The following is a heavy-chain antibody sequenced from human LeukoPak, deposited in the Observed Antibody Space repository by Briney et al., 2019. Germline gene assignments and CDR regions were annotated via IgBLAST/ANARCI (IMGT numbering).Heavy chain of an antibody. CDR2: ISGSGGRT. J-gene: IGHJ4*02. Sequence: GGSLRLSCAASGFTVSSNYMSWVRQAPGKGLEWVSAISGSGGRTYHADSVKGRFTMSRDNSKNTLYLQMNSLRGEDTALYYCAKLGSGWYGALDYWGQGTLVTVSS. CDR1: GFTVSSNY. CDR3: AKLGSGWYGALDY. V-gene: IGHV3-23*01. D-gene: IGHD6-19*01.